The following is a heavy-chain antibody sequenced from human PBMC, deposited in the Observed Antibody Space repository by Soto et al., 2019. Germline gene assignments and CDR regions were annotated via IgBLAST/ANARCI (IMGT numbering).Heavy chain of an antibody. CDR2: IQTKRQTYIT. CDR3: ACISGTFGY. J-gene: IGHJ4*02. D-gene: IGHD6-25*01. V-gene: IGHV3-72*01. CDR1: GFSFSDHF. Sequence: GGSLRLSCAAAGFSFSDHFMDWVRRAPGKGLQWVGRIQTKRQTYITEYAASLEGRFSISRDDSKNSLYLQVNRLKTEDTAVYFCACISGTFGYWGPGTLVAASS.